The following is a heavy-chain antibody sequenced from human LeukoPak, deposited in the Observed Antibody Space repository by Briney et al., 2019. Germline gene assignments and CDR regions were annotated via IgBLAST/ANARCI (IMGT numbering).Heavy chain of an antibody. Sequence: KPSETLSLTCTVSGGSISSSSYYWGWIRQPPGKGLEWIGSIYYSGSTYYNPSLKSRVTISVDTSKDQFSLKLSSVTAADTAVYYCARQPTGIWFGELRANWFDPWGQGTLVTVSS. D-gene: IGHD3-10*01. V-gene: IGHV4-39*01. CDR3: ARQPTGIWFGELRANWFDP. CDR1: GGSISSSSYY. CDR2: IYYSGST. J-gene: IGHJ5*02.